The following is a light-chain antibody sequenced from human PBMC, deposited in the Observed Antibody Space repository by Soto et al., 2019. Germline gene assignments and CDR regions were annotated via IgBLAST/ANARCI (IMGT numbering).Light chain of an antibody. CDR1: QSIRTY. CDR2: AAS. V-gene: IGKV1-39*01. J-gene: IGKJ4*01. Sequence: IDMTQSPSSLSAYVGDRVTIGCXANQSIRTYLNWYQQKPGKAPKLLIYAASSLQSGVPSRFSGSGSGTDFTLTITSLQPEDFVPYYCQHSHSTPVLSFGGGTKVDI. CDR3: QHSHSTPVLS.